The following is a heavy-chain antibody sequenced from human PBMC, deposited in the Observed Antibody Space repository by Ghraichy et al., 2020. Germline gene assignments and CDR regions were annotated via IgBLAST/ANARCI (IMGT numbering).Heavy chain of an antibody. J-gene: IGHJ4*02. CDR2: ISYDGSNK. CDR1: GFTFSSYA. Sequence: GGSLRLSCAASGFTFSSYAMHWVRQAPGKGLEWVAVISYDGSNKYYADSVKGRFTISRDNSKNTLYLQMNSLRAEDTAVYYCAVVVVAASDGDYWGQGTLVTVSS. CDR3: AVVVVAASDGDY. D-gene: IGHD2-15*01. V-gene: IGHV3-30-3*01.